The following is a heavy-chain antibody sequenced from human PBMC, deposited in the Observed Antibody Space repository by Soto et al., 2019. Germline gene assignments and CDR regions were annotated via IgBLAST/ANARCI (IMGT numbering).Heavy chain of an antibody. Sequence: ASVKVSCKASGYTFTSYGISWVRQAPGQGLEWMGWISTYNGNTNYVENFQGRVTMTTDTSTGTAYMELRSLRSDDTAVYYCARGGMAFDYWGPGALVTVSS. J-gene: IGHJ4*02. CDR1: GYTFTSYG. D-gene: IGHD6-13*01. CDR3: ARGGMAFDY. V-gene: IGHV1-18*04. CDR2: ISTYNGNT.